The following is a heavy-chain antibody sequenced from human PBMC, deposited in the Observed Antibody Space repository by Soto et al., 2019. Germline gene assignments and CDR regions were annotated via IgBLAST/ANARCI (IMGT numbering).Heavy chain of an antibody. V-gene: IGHV3-30*18. CDR3: AKDKEYNWFDP. Sequence: QVQLVESGGGVVQPGRSLRLSCAASGFTFSSYGMHWVRQAPGKGLEWVAVISYDGSNKYYADSVKGRFTISRDNSKNTLYLQMNSLRAEDTAVYYCAKDKEYNWFDPWGQGTLVTVSS. CDR2: ISYDGSNK. J-gene: IGHJ5*02. CDR1: GFTFSSYG.